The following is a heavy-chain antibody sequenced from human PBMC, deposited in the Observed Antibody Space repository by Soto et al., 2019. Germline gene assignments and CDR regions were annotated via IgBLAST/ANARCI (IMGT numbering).Heavy chain of an antibody. V-gene: IGHV3-21*01. D-gene: IGHD5-18*01. J-gene: IGHJ4*02. CDR3: ARAQPGYSYGYGLGD. CDR1: GFTFSSYS. CDR2: ISSSSSYI. Sequence: EVQLVESGGGLVKPGGSLRLSCAASGFTFSSYSMNWVRQAPGKGLEWVSSISSSSSYIYYADSVEGRFTISRDNAKNSLYLQINSLRAEDTAVYYCARAQPGYSYGYGLGDWGQGTLVTVSS.